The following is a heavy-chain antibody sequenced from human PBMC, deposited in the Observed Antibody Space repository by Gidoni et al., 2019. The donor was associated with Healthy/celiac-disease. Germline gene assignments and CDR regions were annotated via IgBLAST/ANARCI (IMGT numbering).Heavy chain of an antibody. V-gene: IGHV3-11*01. CDR2: ISSFSTTI. J-gene: IGHJ6*02. CDR1: GFTFSDYY. CDR3: ARDHLSNPYYYGMDV. D-gene: IGHD4-4*01. Sequence: QVQLVESGGGLVKPGGSLRLSCAASGFTFSDYYMSWIRQAPGKGLEWVSYISSFSTTIYYADSVKGRFTISRDNAENSLYLQMNSLRAEDTAVYYCARDHLSNPYYYGMDVWGQGTTVTVSS.